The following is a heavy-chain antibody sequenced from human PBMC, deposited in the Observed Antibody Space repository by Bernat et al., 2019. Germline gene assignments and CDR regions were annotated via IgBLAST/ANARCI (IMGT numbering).Heavy chain of an antibody. CDR2: ISYDGDNK. Sequence: QVQLVESGGGVVQPGRSLRLSCAASGFTFSSYGMHWVRQAPGKGLEWVAVISYDGDNKYYADSVKGRFTISRDNSKNTLYLQVNSLRGEDTAVYYCARGGVTTFGVAAGGVDVWGQGTTVIVSS. D-gene: IGHD3-3*01. V-gene: IGHV3-30*19. J-gene: IGHJ6*02. CDR1: GFTFSSYG. CDR3: ARGGVTTFGVAAGGVDV.